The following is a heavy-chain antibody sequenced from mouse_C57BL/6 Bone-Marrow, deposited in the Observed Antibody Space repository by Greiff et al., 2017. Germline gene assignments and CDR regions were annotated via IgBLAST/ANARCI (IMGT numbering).Heavy chain of an antibody. CDR3: AGSSYVGNTYYFDS. Sequence: QVQLQQSGPELVKPGASVKISCKASGYTFTDYYINWVKQRPGQGLEWIGWIFPGSGSTYYNEKFKGKATLTVDKSSSTAYMLLSSLTSEDSAVYFCAGSSYVGNTYYFDSWGQGTTLTVSS. J-gene: IGHJ2*01. CDR2: IFPGSGST. CDR1: GYTFTDYY. D-gene: IGHD1-1*01. V-gene: IGHV1-75*01.